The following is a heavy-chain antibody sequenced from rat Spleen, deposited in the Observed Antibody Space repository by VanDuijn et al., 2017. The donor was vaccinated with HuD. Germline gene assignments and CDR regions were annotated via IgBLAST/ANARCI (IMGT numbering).Heavy chain of an antibody. J-gene: IGHJ3*01. CDR1: GFSLTSYN. V-gene: IGHV3-3*01. CDR2: INSPGST. D-gene: IGHD5-1*01. CDR3: ARGGLGAPFAY. Sequence: VQLMESGPGLVQPSETLSLTCTVSGFSLTSYNVHWVRQPPGNKLEWMGYINSPGSTNYNPSLKSRISITRDTSKNQFFLQVNSVTTEDTATYYCARGGLGAPFAYWGQGALVTVSS.